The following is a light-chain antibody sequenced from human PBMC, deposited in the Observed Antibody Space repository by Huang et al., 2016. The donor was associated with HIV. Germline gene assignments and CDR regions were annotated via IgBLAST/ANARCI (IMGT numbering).Light chain of an antibody. CDR3: MQASHGAAT. CDR1: QSLVYGDGNIY. J-gene: IGKJ1*01. V-gene: IGKV2-30*01. CDR2: KLS. Sequence: DVLLTQSPLSLPVTLGQPAFITCKSNQSLVYGDGNIYLNWFHQRPDHSPRRLIYKLSNRDSGVPDRFSAGGSGTDFTLWISEVEAEDVGDYYCMQASHGAATFGQGTRVDIK.